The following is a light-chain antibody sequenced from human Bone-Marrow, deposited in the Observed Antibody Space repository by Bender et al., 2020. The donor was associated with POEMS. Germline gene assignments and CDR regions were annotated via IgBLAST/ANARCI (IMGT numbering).Light chain of an antibody. J-gene: IGLJ1*01. Sequence: QSALTQPASVSGSPGQSITISCTGTSSDVGAYNYVSWYQQHTGEAPKLIIYDVSNRPSGVSNRFSGSKSAYTASLTISGLQAEDEADYYCSSYTSSSTPYVFGTGTKVTVL. V-gene: IGLV2-14*03. CDR3: SSYTSSSTPYV. CDR1: SSDVGAYNY. CDR2: DVS.